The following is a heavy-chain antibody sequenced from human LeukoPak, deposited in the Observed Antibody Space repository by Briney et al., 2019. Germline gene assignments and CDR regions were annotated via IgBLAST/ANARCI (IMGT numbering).Heavy chain of an antibody. J-gene: IGHJ4*02. Sequence: LQTLSLTCTVSGGXISSGGYYWSGIRQHPGKGLDGIGHIYYSGSTYYNQSLRSPVTMSVDTSENQFSLKLTSVTAADTAVYDCATTVGSDFDGWSQRTPVTVS. CDR1: GGXISSGGYY. CDR3: ATTVGSDFDG. D-gene: IGHD3-16*01. CDR2: IYYSGST. V-gene: IGHV4-31*01.